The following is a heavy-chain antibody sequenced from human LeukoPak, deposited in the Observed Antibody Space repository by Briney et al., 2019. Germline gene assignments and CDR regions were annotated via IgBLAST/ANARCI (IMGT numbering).Heavy chain of an antibody. Sequence: PGGSLRLSCAASGFTFSSYSMNWVRQAPGKGLEWVSSISSSSSYIYYADSVKGRFTISRDNAKNSLYLQMNSLRAEDTAVYYCARGPQRMSSSGWYWRADAFDIWGQGTMVTVSS. D-gene: IGHD6-13*01. V-gene: IGHV3-21*01. J-gene: IGHJ3*02. CDR1: GFTFSSYS. CDR3: ARGPQRMSSSGWYWRADAFDI. CDR2: ISSSSSYI.